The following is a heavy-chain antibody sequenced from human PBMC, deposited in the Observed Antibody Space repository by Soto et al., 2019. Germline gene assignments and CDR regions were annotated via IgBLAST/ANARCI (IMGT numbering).Heavy chain of an antibody. Sequence: KPSETLSLTCAVSGGSISSSNWWSWVRQPPGKGLEWIGEIYHSGSTNYNPSLKSRVTISVDKSKNQFSLKLSSVTAADTAVYYCARRVTMVRRVLNWFDPWGQGTLVTVSS. V-gene: IGHV4-4*02. J-gene: IGHJ5*02. CDR3: ARRVTMVRRVLNWFDP. CDR2: IYHSGST. D-gene: IGHD3-10*01. CDR1: GGSISSSNW.